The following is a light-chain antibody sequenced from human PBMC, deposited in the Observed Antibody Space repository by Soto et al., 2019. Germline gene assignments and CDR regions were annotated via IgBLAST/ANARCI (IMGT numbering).Light chain of an antibody. CDR2: GAS. V-gene: IGKV3-20*01. CDR3: QQFSSYPLT. J-gene: IGKJ4*01. CDR1: QSVSSY. Sequence: EIGLTQSPGTVSLSPGERATLSCRASQSVSSYLAWYQQKPGQAPRLLIYGASSRATGIPDRFSGGGSGTDFTLTISRLEPEDFAVYYCQQFSSYPLTFGGGTKVDIK.